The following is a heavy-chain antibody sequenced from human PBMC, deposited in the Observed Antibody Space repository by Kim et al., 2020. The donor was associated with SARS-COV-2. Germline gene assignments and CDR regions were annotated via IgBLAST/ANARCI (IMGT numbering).Heavy chain of an antibody. J-gene: IGHJ6*01. CDR3: ARETSGSYSSYYYGLDV. Sequence: GGSLRLSCAASGFSVSSNHMSWVRQAPGKGLEWVSAIYSGGSTYYADSAKGRLIISRDNSKNTVNLQMNSLRDEDTAVYYCARETSGSYSSYYYGLDVWG. CDR1: GFSVSSNH. D-gene: IGHD1-26*01. V-gene: IGHV3-53*01. CDR2: IYSGGST.